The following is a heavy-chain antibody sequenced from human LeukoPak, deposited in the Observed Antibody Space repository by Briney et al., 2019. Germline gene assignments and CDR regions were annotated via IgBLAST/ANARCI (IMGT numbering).Heavy chain of an antibody. Sequence: SETLSLTCTVSGGSISSYYWSWIRQPPGRGLEWIGYIYYSGSTNYNPSLKSRVTISVDTSKNQFSLKLSSVTAADTAVYYCARDQSDSSGWFGDAFDIWGQGTMVTASS. D-gene: IGHD6-19*01. CDR3: ARDQSDSSGWFGDAFDI. CDR1: GGSISSYY. J-gene: IGHJ3*02. V-gene: IGHV4-59*01. CDR2: IYYSGST.